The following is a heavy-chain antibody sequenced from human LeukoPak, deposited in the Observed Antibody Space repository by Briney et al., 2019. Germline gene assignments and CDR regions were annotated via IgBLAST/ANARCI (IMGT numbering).Heavy chain of an antibody. J-gene: IGHJ6*03. D-gene: IGHD3-3*01. CDR3: ARDQTYYDFWSGYRYYYYMDV. Sequence: SETLSLTCTVSGGSISSYYWSWIRQPPGKGLEWIGYIYYSGSTNYNPSLKSRVTISVDTSKNQFSLKLSSVTAADTAVYYCARDQTYYDFWSGYRYYYYMDVWGKGTTVTVSS. CDR2: IYYSGST. V-gene: IGHV4-59*01. CDR1: GGSISSYY.